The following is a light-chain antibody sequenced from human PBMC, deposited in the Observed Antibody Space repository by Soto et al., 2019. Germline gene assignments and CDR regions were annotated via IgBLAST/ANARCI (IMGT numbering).Light chain of an antibody. Sequence: DIQMTQSPSSLSVSVGDRVTITCRASQSIGGFLNWYQQKLGKAPKLLIYAASSLQSGVPPRFSGSGSGTDFTLTISSLQPEDFATYYCQQSYSTPLTFGGGTKVDNK. J-gene: IGKJ4*01. CDR3: QQSYSTPLT. CDR1: QSIGGF. V-gene: IGKV1-39*01. CDR2: AAS.